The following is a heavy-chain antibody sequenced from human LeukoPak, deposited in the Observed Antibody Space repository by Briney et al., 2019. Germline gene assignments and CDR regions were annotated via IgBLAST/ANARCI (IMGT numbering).Heavy chain of an antibody. D-gene: IGHD3-3*01. Sequence: GALRLSCAASGFTFSSYEMNWVRQAPGKGLEWVSYISSGSSTIYQADSVKGRFTISRDNAKNSLYLQMNSLRAEDTAVYYCARDSDFWSGYLGNFDYWGQGTLVTVSS. CDR1: GFTFSSYE. J-gene: IGHJ4*02. CDR3: ARDSDFWSGYLGNFDY. V-gene: IGHV3-48*03. CDR2: ISSGSSTI.